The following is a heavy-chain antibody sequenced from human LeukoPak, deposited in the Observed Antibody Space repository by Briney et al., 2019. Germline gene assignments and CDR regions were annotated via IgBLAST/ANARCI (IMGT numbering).Heavy chain of an antibody. CDR1: GVTFSSYA. J-gene: IGHJ5*02. Sequence: GGSLRLSCAASGVTFSSYAMSWVREAPGKGLEWVSAISGSGGGTYYADSVKGRFTISRDNSKNTLYLQMNSLRAEDTAVYYCAKVPRRAQQLPNWFDPWGQGNLVTVSS. CDR2: ISGSGGGT. V-gene: IGHV3-23*01. CDR3: AKVPRRAQQLPNWFDP. D-gene: IGHD6-13*01.